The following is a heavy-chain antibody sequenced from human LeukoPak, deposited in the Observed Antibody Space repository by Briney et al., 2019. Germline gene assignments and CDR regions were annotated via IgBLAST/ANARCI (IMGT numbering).Heavy chain of an antibody. J-gene: IGHJ4*01. D-gene: IGHD6-19*01. CDR1: GGSISSGGYS. Sequence: SQTLSLTCAVSGGSISSGGYSWSWIRQPPGKGLEWIGYIYHSGSTYYNPSLKSRVTISVDRSKNQFSLKLSSVTAADTAVYYCARHIQGVRSDPHFDYWGQGTLVTVSS. V-gene: IGHV4-30-2*02. CDR3: ARHIQGVRSDPHFDY. CDR2: IYHSGST.